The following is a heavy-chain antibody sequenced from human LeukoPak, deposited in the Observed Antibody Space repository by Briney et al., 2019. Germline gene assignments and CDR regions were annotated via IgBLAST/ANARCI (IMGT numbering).Heavy chain of an antibody. J-gene: IGHJ4*02. V-gene: IGHV3-30*02. CDR2: IWYDGSNK. Sequence: GGSLRLSCAASGFTFSSYGMHWVRQAPGKGLEWVAVIWYDGSNKYYADSVKGRFTISRDNSKNTLYLQMNSLRAEDTAVYYCAKDRSSGDQDFDYWGQGTLVTVSS. CDR3: AKDRSSGDQDFDY. CDR1: GFTFSSYG. D-gene: IGHD4-17*01.